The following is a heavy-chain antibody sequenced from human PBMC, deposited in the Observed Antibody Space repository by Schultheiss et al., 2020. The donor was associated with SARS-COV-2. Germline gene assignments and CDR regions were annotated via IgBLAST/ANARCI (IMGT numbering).Heavy chain of an antibody. CDR1: GFTFSDYY. D-gene: IGHD3-9*01. V-gene: IGHV3-11*01. J-gene: IGHJ4*02. CDR2: ITSSGTTI. Sequence: GGSLRLSCEASGFTFSDYYMSWIRQAPGKGLEWISYITSSGTTIYYADSVKGRFTISRDNAKNSLYLQMNSLRAEDTAVYYCARYYDILTGYYPGNYYFDYWGQGTLVTVSS. CDR3: ARYYDILTGYYPGNYYFDY.